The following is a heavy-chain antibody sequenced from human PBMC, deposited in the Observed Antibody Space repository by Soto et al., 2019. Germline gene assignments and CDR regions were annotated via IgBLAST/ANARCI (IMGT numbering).Heavy chain of an antibody. Sequence: SETLSLTCTVSGGSMSSYRWSWIRQPAGKGLEWIGRLNTYGNTHYNPSLKSRVTVSVDTSRNQFFLTLRSVTAADSAVYHCGRESGETWDYEAAWGHGTPVTVSS. CDR1: GGSMSSYR. CDR3: GRESGETWDYEAA. CDR2: LNTYGNT. V-gene: IGHV4-4*07. J-gene: IGHJ5*01. D-gene: IGHD1-7*01.